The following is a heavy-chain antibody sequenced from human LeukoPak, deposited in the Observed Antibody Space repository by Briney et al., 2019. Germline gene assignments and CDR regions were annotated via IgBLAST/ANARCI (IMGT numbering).Heavy chain of an antibody. J-gene: IGHJ4*02. CDR1: GGSFSGYY. CDR3: ASTSMAYSSSWFFDY. CDR2: INHSGST. D-gene: IGHD6-13*01. V-gene: IGHV4-34*01. Sequence: PSETLSLTCAVYGGSFSGYYWSWIRQPPGKGLEWIGEINHSGSTNYNPSLKSRVTISVDMSKNQFSLKLSSVTAADTAVYYCASTSMAYSSSWFFDYWGQGTLVTVSS.